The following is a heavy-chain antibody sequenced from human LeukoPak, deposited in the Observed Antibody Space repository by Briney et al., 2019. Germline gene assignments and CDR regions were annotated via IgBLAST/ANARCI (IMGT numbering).Heavy chain of an antibody. Sequence: GGSLRLSCAASGFTFSSYAMSWVRQAPGKELEWVSAISGSGGSTYYADSVKGRFTISRDNSKNTLYLQMNSLRAEDTAVYYCAKSYYDSSGYYIDDAFDIWGQGTMVTVSS. V-gene: IGHV3-23*01. CDR1: GFTFSSYA. CDR2: ISGSGGST. J-gene: IGHJ3*02. CDR3: AKSYYDSSGYYIDDAFDI. D-gene: IGHD3-22*01.